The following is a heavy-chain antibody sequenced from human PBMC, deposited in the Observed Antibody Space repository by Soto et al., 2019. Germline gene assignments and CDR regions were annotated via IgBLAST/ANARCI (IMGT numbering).Heavy chain of an antibody. CDR2: MSFDGSNK. V-gene: IGHV3-30*18. CDR1: GFTFRSYG. Sequence: QVQLVESGGGVVQPGRSLRLSCAASGFTFRSYGMHWVRQAPDKGLEWVALMSFDGSNKYYADSVRGRFTISSDNSKSTLYLQMDILRPEDTAVYYCAKEFGWELQLSHPYYNSGMDVWGQGTTVTVSS. CDR3: AKEFGWELQLSHPYYNSGMDV. J-gene: IGHJ6*02. D-gene: IGHD1-1*01.